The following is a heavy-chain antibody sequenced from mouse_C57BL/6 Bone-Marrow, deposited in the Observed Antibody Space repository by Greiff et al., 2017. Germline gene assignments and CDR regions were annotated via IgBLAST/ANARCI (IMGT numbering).Heavy chain of an antibody. CDR3: ARDSEDGYSWYFDD. D-gene: IGHD2-3*01. V-gene: IGHV5-4*01. J-gene: IGHJ1*03. CDR1: GFTFSSYA. Sequence: EVKLMESGGGLVKPGGSLKLSCAASGFTFSSYAMSWVRQTPEKRLEWVATISDGGRYTYYPGNVKGRITISRATAKNHPYLQMSHLQSGDTAMYYWARDSEDGYSWYFDDWGTGTTVTVSS. CDR2: ISDGGRYT.